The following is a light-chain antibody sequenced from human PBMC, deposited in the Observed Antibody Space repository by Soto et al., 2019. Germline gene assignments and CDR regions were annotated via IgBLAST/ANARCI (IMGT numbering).Light chain of an antibody. CDR2: VNT. V-gene: IGLV1-40*01. CDR1: SSNIGARFD. Sequence: QPVLTQPPSVSGAPGQRVTISCTGSSSNIGARFDVHWYRHLPGTAPKLLISVNTNGPSGVADRFSGSKSGTSASLAIAGLRAEDEADYYCQSYDSSLAGVVFGTGTKLTVL. CDR3: QSYDSSLAGVV. J-gene: IGLJ1*01.